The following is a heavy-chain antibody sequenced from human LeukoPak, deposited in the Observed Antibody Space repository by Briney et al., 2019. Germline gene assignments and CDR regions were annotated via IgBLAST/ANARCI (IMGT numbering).Heavy chain of an antibody. Sequence: GGSLRLSCAASGFTFSSYAMSWVRQAPGKGLEWVSGISGSGGSTYYADSVMGRFTISRDNSKNTLYLQMNSLRAEDTAVYYCAKDRRDGYNYYYYYGMDVWGQGTTVTVSS. D-gene: IGHD5-24*01. CDR1: GFTFSSYA. V-gene: IGHV3-23*01. CDR2: ISGSGGST. CDR3: AKDRRDGYNYYYYYGMDV. J-gene: IGHJ6*02.